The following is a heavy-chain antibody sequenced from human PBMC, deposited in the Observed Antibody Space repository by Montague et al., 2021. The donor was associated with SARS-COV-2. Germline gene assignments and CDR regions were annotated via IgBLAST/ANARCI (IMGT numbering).Heavy chain of an antibody. Sequence: SETLSLTCTVSGGSISSYYWSWIRQPPGKGLEWIGYIYYSGSTNYNPSLKRRVTISVDTSKNQFSLKPSPVTVADTAVYYCAGEAWFGEIHDAFDIWGQGTMVTVSS. CDR1: GGSISSYY. CDR3: AGEAWFGEIHDAFDI. CDR2: IYYSGST. V-gene: IGHV4-59*01. D-gene: IGHD3-10*01. J-gene: IGHJ3*02.